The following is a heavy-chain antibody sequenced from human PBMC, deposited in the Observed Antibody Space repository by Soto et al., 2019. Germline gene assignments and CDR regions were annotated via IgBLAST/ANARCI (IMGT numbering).Heavy chain of an antibody. CDR2: ISAYNGNT. J-gene: IGHJ4*02. CDR1: GYTFTNFG. CDR3: ARAGTPIDY. D-gene: IGHD3-10*01. Sequence: QVQLVQSGAEVKKPGASVKVSCKASGYTFTNFGISWVRQAPGQGLEWMGWISAYNGNTNSAQKFQDRVTMTTDTTTSNAYMELRSLGSDATAIYDCARAGTPIDYWGQGTLVTVSS. V-gene: IGHV1-18*01.